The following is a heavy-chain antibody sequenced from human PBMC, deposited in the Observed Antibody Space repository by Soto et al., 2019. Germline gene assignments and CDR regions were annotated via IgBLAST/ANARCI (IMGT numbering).Heavy chain of an antibody. CDR2: IKQDGSEK. CDR1: GFTFSSYW. J-gene: IGHJ4*02. D-gene: IGHD2-2*02. Sequence: GGSLRLSCAASGFTFSSYWMSWVRQAPGKGLEWVANIKQDGSEKYYVDSVKGRFTISRDNAKNSLYLQMNSLRAEDTAVYSCARDLFFVVVPAAIQLDYWGQGTLVTVSS. CDR3: ARDLFFVVVPAAIQLDY. V-gene: IGHV3-7*01.